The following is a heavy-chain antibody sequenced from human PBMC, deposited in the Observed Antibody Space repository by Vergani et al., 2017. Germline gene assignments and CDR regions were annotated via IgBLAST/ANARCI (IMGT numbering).Heavy chain of an antibody. V-gene: IGHV4-59*01. CDR1: GGSLSSYY. Sequence: QVQLQESGPGLVKPSETLSLTCTVSGGSLSSYYWSWIRQPPGKGLEWIGYIYYSGSTNDNPSLKSRVTISVDTSKHQFSLKLSSVTAADTAVYYCARQDVDTAXIDYWGQGTLVTVSS. CDR3: ARQDVDTAXIDY. J-gene: IGHJ4*02. D-gene: IGHD5-18*01. CDR2: IYYSGST.